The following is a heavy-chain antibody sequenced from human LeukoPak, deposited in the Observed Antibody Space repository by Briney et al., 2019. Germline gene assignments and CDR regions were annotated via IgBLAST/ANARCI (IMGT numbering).Heavy chain of an antibody. D-gene: IGHD6-13*01. CDR2: IIPIFGTA. J-gene: IGHJ5*02. Sequence: ASVTVSCKASGGTFSSYAISWVRQAPGQGLEWMGGIIPIFGTANYAQKFQGRVTITADESTSTAYMELSSLRSEDTAVYYCARDPPAIAAAGNAIMDWFDPWGQGTLVTVSS. CDR1: GGTFSSYA. V-gene: IGHV1-69*13. CDR3: ARDPPAIAAAGNAIMDWFDP.